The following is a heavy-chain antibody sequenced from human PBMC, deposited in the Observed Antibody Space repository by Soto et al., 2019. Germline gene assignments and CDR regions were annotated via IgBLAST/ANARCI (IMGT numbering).Heavy chain of an antibody. CDR1: GGSISSYY. Sequence: PSETLSLTCTVSGGSISSYYWSWIRQPPGKGLEWIGYIYSSGSTDYNPSLKSRVTISVDTSKNQFSLKLSSVTAADTAVYYCARFLGYSSGWLVPWGQGTPVTVSS. CDR2: IYSSGST. V-gene: IGHV4-59*01. D-gene: IGHD6-19*01. J-gene: IGHJ5*02. CDR3: ARFLGYSSGWLVP.